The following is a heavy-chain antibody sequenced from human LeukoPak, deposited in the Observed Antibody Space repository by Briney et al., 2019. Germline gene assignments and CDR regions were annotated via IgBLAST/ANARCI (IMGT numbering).Heavy chain of an antibody. CDR1: GFSLSSYV. D-gene: IGHD6-19*01. CDR3: AKDRGGWYYFDY. V-gene: IGHV3-23*01. Sequence: PGGSLRLSCAASGFSLSSYVMNWVRQAPGRGLEWVSRISGSGGSTYYADSVKGRFTISRDNSKNTLYLQMNSLRAEDTAVYYCAKDRGGWYYFDYWGQGTLVTVSS. J-gene: IGHJ4*02. CDR2: ISGSGGST.